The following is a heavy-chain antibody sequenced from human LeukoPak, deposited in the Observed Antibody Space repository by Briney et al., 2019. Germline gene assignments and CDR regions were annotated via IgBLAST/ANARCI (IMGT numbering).Heavy chain of an antibody. J-gene: IGHJ4*02. V-gene: IGHV3-23*01. CDR2: ISDSGDYT. D-gene: IGHD2-8*01. CDR1: GFIFSSYA. Sequence: GAPLTLSCAGSGFIFSSYAMSWVHQARGQGLEWVSVISDSGDYTSYADCVRGLFTISRDNSRNTLYLQTISLRPEETAVYYCAKGTSIGKYCTNGFCSPFDYWGQGTLVAVSS. CDR3: AKGTSIGKYCTNGFCSPFDY.